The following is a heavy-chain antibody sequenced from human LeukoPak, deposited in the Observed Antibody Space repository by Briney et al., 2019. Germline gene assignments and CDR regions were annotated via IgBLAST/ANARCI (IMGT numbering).Heavy chain of an antibody. J-gene: IGHJ4*02. D-gene: IGHD6-19*01. CDR3: ARGRMAVAGSYEY. Sequence: GGSLRLSCAASGITFGSYWMTWVRQAPGKGLECVANIKPDGSEKYYVDSVEGRFTTSRDNAKNSLFLEMNSLRPEDTAVYYCARGRMAVAGSYEYWGQGTLVTVSS. CDR1: GITFGSYW. V-gene: IGHV3-7*05. CDR2: IKPDGSEK.